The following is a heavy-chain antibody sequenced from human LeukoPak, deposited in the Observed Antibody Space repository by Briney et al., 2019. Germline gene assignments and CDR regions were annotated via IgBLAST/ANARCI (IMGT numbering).Heavy chain of an antibody. V-gene: IGHV4-59*01. CDR2: IFYNGNT. J-gene: IGHJ4*02. Sequence: PSETLSPTCTVSGGSISNYYWSWIRQSPGKGLEWIAYIFYNGNTNYNPSLKSRVTISVDTSKNQFSLKLSSVTAADTAVYYCARSGRIGASDSWGQGSLVTVSS. D-gene: IGHD1-14*01. CDR3: ARSGRIGASDS. CDR1: GGSISNYY.